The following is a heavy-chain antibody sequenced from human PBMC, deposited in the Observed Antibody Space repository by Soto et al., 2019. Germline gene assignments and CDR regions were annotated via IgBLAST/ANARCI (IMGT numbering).Heavy chain of an antibody. Sequence: EVQLVESGGGLVQPGGSLRLSCAASGFTFSDHAMHWVRQAPGKGLEFVSAISPNGGSTYYANSVKGRFTISRDNSKNTLYLQMGSLRAEDMAVYYCARGHVIIVAATDYWGQGTLVTVSS. D-gene: IGHD5-12*01. V-gene: IGHV3-64*01. CDR2: ISPNGGST. CDR3: ARGHVIIVAATDY. J-gene: IGHJ4*02. CDR1: GFTFSDHA.